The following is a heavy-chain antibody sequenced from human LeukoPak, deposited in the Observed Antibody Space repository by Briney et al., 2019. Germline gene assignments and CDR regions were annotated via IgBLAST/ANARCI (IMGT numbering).Heavy chain of an antibody. J-gene: IGHJ6*03. Sequence: GGSLRLSCAASGLTFSSYWMSWVRQAPGKGLEWVANIKQDGSEKYYVDSVKGRFTISRGNAKNSLYLQMNSLRAEDTAVYYCARHVDTSYYYYYMDVWGKGTTVTISS. V-gene: IGHV3-7*01. D-gene: IGHD5-18*01. CDR1: GLTFSSYW. CDR3: ARHVDTSYYYYYMDV. CDR2: IKQDGSEK.